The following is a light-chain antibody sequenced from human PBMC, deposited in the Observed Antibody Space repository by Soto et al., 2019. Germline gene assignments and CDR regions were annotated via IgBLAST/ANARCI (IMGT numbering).Light chain of an antibody. J-gene: IGLJ1*01. CDR1: RGVVGAYNL. Sequence: QSALTQPASVSGSPGQSITISCTGTRGVVGAYNLVSWYQQHPGKAPKLMIYAVTNRPSGISNRFSGSKSGNTASLTISGVQAEDEADYYCNSYTTSSTLVFGTGTKVTVL. CDR3: NSYTTSSTLV. V-gene: IGLV2-14*02. CDR2: AVT.